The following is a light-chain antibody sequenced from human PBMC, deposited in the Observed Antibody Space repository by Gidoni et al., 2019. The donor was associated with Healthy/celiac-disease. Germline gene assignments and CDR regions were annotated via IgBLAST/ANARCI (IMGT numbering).Light chain of an antibody. J-gene: IGLJ1*01. CDR3: SSYTSSSTFYG. V-gene: IGLV2-14*01. CDR1: SSDVGGYNY. CDR2: DVS. Sequence: QSALTQPASVSGSPGQSITISCTETSSDVGGYNYVSWYQQHPGKAPKLMIYDVSNRPSGVSNRFSGSKSGNTASLTISGLQAEDEADYYCSSYTSSSTFYGFGTGTKVTVL.